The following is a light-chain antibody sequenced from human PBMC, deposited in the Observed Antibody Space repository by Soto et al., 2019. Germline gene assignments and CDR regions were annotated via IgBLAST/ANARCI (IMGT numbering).Light chain of an antibody. CDR1: QSVSSY. CDR2: DAS. Sequence: EIVMTQSPATLSVSPGDRATLSCRASQSVSSYLAWYQQKPGQAPRLLIYDASNRATGIPARFSGSGSGTDFTLTISSLEPEDFAVYYCQQRSNWPPITFGQGTRCRL. V-gene: IGKV3-11*01. CDR3: QQRSNWPPIT. J-gene: IGKJ5*01.